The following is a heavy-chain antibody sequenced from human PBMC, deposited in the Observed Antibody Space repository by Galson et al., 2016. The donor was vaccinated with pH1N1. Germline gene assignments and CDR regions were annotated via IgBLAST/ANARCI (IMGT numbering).Heavy chain of an antibody. Sequence: CAISGDSVSSNSVAWNWIRQSPSRGLEWLGRTYYRSEWYHDYAVSVRSRITINPDTSKNHFSLRLTSVTPEDMAVYYCARSFAVGARSYYAMDVWGQGTTASVSS. J-gene: IGHJ6*02. CDR3: ARSFAVGARSYYAMDV. D-gene: IGHD1-26*01. CDR1: GDSVSSNSVA. CDR2: TYYRSEWYH. V-gene: IGHV6-1*01.